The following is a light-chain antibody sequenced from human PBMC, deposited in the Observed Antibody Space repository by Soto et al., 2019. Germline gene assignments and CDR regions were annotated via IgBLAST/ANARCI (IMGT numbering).Light chain of an antibody. CDR1: TSDVGGYNL. V-gene: IGLV2-23*01. J-gene: IGLJ1*01. CDR3: CSYASSSSYV. CDR2: EGT. Sequence: LTQPASVSGSPGQSITISCSGTTSDVGGYNLVPWYQQHTAKAPKLLIYEGTQRPSGVSSRFSGSKSGNTASLTISGLQAEDEADYYCCSYASSSSYVFGTGTKVTVL.